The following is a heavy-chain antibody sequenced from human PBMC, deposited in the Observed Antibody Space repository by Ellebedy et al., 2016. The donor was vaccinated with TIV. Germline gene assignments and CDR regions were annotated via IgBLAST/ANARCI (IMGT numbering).Heavy chain of an antibody. D-gene: IGHD3-10*01. J-gene: IGHJ4*02. CDR1: GFTFSSYG. CDR2: IWYDGSNK. V-gene: IGHV3-33*06. Sequence: GESLKISCAASGFTFSSYGMHWVRQAPGKGLEWVAVIWYDGSNKYYTDSVKGRFTISRDNSKNTLYLQMNSLRAEDTAVYYCAKDTWFGESDYWGQGTLVTVSS. CDR3: AKDTWFGESDY.